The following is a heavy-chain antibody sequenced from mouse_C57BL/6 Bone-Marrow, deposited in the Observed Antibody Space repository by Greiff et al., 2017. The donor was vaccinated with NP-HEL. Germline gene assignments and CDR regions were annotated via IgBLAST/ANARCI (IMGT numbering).Heavy chain of an antibody. CDR2: IDPSDSYT. J-gene: IGHJ3*01. D-gene: IGHD2-10*02. CDR1: GYTFTSYW. CDR3: AALALFAY. Sequence: QVQLQQPGAELVMPGASVKLSCKASGYTFTSYWMHWVKQRPGQGLEWIGEIDPSDSYTNYNQKFKGKSTLTVDKSSSTAYMQLSSLTSEDSAVYYCAALALFAYWGQGTLVTVSA. V-gene: IGHV1-69*01.